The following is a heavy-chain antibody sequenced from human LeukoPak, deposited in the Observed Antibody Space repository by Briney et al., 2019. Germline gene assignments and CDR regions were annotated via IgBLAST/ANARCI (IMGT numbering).Heavy chain of an antibody. CDR3: ARDPDPTGSVWYFDY. D-gene: IGHD6-19*01. CDR2: IYSGGST. V-gene: IGHV3-66*01. Sequence: GGSLRLSCAASGFTVSSNYMSWVRQAPGKGLEWVSVIYSGGSTYYADSVKGRFTISRDNSKNTLYLQMNSLRAEDTAVYYCARDPDPTGSVWYFDYWGQGTLVTVSS. J-gene: IGHJ4*02. CDR1: GFTVSSNY.